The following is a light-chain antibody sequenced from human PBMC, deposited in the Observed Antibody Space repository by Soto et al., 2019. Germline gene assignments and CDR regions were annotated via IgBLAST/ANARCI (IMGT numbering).Light chain of an antibody. Sequence: QSALTQPASVSGSPGQSITISCTGTSSDVGGYNYVSWYQQYPGKVPKVIIYEVSNRPSGVSNRFSGSKSGNTASLTISGLRAEEGADYYCPSYISSNPPLVLGGGTKVTFL. J-gene: IGLJ2*01. CDR1: SSDVGGYNY. CDR2: EVS. V-gene: IGLV2-14*01. CDR3: PSYISSNPPLV.